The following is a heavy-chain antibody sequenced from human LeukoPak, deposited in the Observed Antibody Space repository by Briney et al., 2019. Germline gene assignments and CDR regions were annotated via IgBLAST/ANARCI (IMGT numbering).Heavy chain of an antibody. Sequence: GGSLRLSCAASGFTFSSYAMHWVRQAPGKGLEWVAVISYDGSNKYYADSVKGRFTISRDNSKNTPYLQMNSLRAEDTAVYYCARGVGYCSSTSCSEDWFDPWGQGTLVTVSS. CDR3: ARGVGYCSSTSCSEDWFDP. D-gene: IGHD2-2*01. V-gene: IGHV3-30*04. CDR1: GFTFSSYA. J-gene: IGHJ5*02. CDR2: ISYDGSNK.